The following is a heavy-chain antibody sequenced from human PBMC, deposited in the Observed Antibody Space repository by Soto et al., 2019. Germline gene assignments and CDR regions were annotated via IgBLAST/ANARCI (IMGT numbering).Heavy chain of an antibody. CDR3: ATLLTSGWYPNWFDP. Sequence: QMQLVQSGPEVKKPGTSVKVSCKASGFTFTNSAMQWVRQARGQRLEWIGWIVVGSGNTNYAQKFQERVTITRDMSTNTAYMELDSLRSEDTAVYYCATLLTSGWYPNWFDPWGRGTLITVSS. J-gene: IGHJ5*02. CDR1: GFTFTNSA. V-gene: IGHV1-58*02. D-gene: IGHD6-19*01. CDR2: IVVGSGNT.